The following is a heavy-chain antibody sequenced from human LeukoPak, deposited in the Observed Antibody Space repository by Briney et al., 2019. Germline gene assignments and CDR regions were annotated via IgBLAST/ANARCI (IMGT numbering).Heavy chain of an antibody. CDR1: GGSISSGGYS. CDR3: ARDTADYWYFDL. D-gene: IGHD4-17*01. J-gene: IGHJ2*01. V-gene: IGHV4-30-2*01. CDR2: IYHSGST. Sequence: SETLSLTCTVSGGSISSGGYSWSWIRQPPGKGLEWIGYIYHSGSTYYNPSLKSRVTILVDRSKNQFSLKLSSVTAADTAVYYCARDTADYWYFDLWGRGTLVTVSS.